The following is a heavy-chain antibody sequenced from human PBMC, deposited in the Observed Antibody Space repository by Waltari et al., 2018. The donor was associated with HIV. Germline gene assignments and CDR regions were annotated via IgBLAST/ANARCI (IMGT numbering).Heavy chain of an antibody. V-gene: IGHV1-18*01. CDR2: ISAHNGNT. D-gene: IGHD3-22*01. Sequence: QVQLVQSGAEVKKPGASVKVSCKASGNTLTIYSFTWVRQAPGQGLEWMGWISAHNGNTNYAQKFQGRVTMTTDTSTSTAYMELRSLRSDDTAVYYCARSPPQYDSSGYYCDYWGQGTLVTVSS. CDR3: ARSPPQYDSSGYYCDY. J-gene: IGHJ4*02. CDR1: GNTLTIYS.